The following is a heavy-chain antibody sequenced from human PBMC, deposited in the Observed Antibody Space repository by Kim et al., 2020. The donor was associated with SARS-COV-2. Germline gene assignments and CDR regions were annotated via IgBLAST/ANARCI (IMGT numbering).Heavy chain of an antibody. CDR3: ARRGLRDYGVMDV. Sequence: GGSLRLSCAASGFTFSSYTINWVRQAPGKGLEWVSSISSSGSYIYYADSMKGRFTISGDNAKNSLYLQMNNLRPEDTAVYYCARRGLRDYGVMDVWGQGT. D-gene: IGHD4-17*01. CDR2: ISSSGSYI. CDR1: GFTFSSYT. J-gene: IGHJ6*02. V-gene: IGHV3-21*01.